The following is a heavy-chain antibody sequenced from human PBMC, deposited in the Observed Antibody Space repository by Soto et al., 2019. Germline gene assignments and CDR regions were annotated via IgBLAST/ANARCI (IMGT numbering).Heavy chain of an antibody. Sequence: EVQVVESGGGLVRPGGSLRLSCVASGFNFGSYSINWVRQAPGKGLEWVSSISSTSAYIYYADSVKGRFTVSRDNAKNSLDLRMNSLRAEDTAVYFCAREASGADAWYFDLWGRGPLVTVSS. D-gene: IGHD1-26*01. CDR2: ISSTSAYI. CDR1: GFNFGSYS. V-gene: IGHV3-21*02. J-gene: IGHJ2*01. CDR3: AREASGADAWYFDL.